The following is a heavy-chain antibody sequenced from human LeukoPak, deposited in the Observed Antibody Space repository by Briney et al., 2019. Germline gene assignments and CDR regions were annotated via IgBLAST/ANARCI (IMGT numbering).Heavy chain of an antibody. CDR3: ARGYSNYGGAFDI. CDR2: INPNSGGT. CDR1: GYTFTGYY. Sequence: AASVKVSCKASGYTFTGYYMHGVRQAPGQGFEWMAWINPNSGGTNYAQKFQGRVTMTRDTSISTAYMELSRLRTDDTAVYYCARGYSNYGGAFDIWGQGTMVTVSS. J-gene: IGHJ3*02. D-gene: IGHD4-11*01. V-gene: IGHV1-2*02.